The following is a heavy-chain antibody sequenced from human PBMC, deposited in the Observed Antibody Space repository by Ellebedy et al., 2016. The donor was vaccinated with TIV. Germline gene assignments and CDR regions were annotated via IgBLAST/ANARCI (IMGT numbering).Heavy chain of an antibody. CDR1: GGSISRYY. J-gene: IGHJ4*02. D-gene: IGHD4-17*01. V-gene: IGHV4-59*08. Sequence: MPSETLSLTCTVSGGSISRYYWSWIRQPPGKGLEWIGYIYYSGSTNYNPSLKSRVTISVDTSKNQFSLKLSSVTAADTAVYYCASYGDYFDYWGQGTLVTVSS. CDR3: ASYGDYFDY. CDR2: IYYSGST.